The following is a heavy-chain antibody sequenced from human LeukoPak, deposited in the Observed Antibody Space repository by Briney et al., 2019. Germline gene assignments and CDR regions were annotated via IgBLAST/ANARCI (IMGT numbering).Heavy chain of an antibody. J-gene: IGHJ3*02. CDR1: GFTFSSYA. V-gene: IGHV3-23*01. CDR2: ISGSGGST. D-gene: IGHD1-26*01. Sequence: GGTLRLSCAASGFTFSSYAMSWVRQAPGKGLEWVSAISGSGGSTYYADSVKGRFTISRDNSKNTLYLQMNSLRAEDTAVYYCAKDIRYSGSPRAFDIWGQGTMVTVSS. CDR3: AKDIRYSGSPRAFDI.